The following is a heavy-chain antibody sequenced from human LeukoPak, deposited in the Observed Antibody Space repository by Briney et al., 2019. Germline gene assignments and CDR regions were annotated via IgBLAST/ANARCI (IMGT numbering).Heavy chain of an antibody. CDR2: IYHSEST. D-gene: IGHD3-22*01. J-gene: IGHJ3*02. CDR3: ARVPFDYYDSDDYYYHDAFDI. Sequence: SETLSLTCTVSGGSISSSSYHWGWVRQPPGKGLEWIGYIYHSESTYYNPSLKNRVTISIDRSKNQLSLNLSSVTAADTAVYYCARVPFDYYDSDDYYYHDAFDIWGQGTMVTVSS. V-gene: IGHV4-39*07. CDR1: GGSISSSSYH.